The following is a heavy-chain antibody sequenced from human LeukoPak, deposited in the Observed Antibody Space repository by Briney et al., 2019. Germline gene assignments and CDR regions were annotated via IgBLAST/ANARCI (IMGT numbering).Heavy chain of an antibody. CDR3: AKYYCSGGSCYPSRGAFDI. J-gene: IGHJ3*02. Sequence: GGSLRLSCAASGFTFSSYAMSWVRQAPGKGLEWVSAISGSGGSTYYADSVKGRFTISRDNSKNTLYLQMNSLRAEDTAVYYCAKYYCSGGSCYPSRGAFDIWGQGTMVTVSS. D-gene: IGHD2-15*01. V-gene: IGHV3-23*01. CDR1: GFTFSSYA. CDR2: ISGSGGST.